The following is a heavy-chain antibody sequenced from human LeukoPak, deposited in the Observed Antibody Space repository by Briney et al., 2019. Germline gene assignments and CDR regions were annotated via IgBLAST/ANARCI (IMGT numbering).Heavy chain of an antibody. CDR1: GYPFSVYY. CDR3: ARAHGRGSSGYPF. V-gene: IGHV1-2*02. D-gene: IGHD3-22*01. Sequence: ASVKVSCKASGYPFSVYYMHWVRQAPGQGPEWMGWIDPNSGGTNYAQNFQGRVTMTRDTSISTAYMELSRLRSDDTAVYYCARAHGRGSSGYPFWGQGTLVTVSS. CDR2: IDPNSGGT. J-gene: IGHJ4*02.